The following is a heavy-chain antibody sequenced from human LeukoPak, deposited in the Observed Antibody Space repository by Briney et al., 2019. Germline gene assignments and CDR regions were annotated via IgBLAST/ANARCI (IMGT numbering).Heavy chain of an antibody. CDR3: ARACTVTKYYYGSGSYSRGNWFDP. Sequence: PSETLSLTCTVSGGSISSGSYYWSWIRQPAGKGLEWIGRIYTSGSTNYNPSLKSRVTISVDASKNQFSLELSSVTAADTAVYYCARACTVTKYYYGSGSYSRGNWFDPWGQGTLVTVSS. CDR2: IYTSGST. D-gene: IGHD3-10*01. V-gene: IGHV4-61*02. J-gene: IGHJ5*02. CDR1: GGSISSGSYY.